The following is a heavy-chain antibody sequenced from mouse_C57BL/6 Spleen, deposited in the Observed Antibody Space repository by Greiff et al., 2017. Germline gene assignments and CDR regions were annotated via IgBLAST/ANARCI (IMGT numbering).Heavy chain of an antibody. Sequence: VQLQQPGAELVRPGSSVKLSCKASGYTFTSYWMDWVKQRPGQGLEWIGNIYPSDSETHYNQKFKDKATLTVDKSSSPAYMQLSSLTSEDSAVYYCARMGQLRLLDYWGQGTTLTVSS. CDR2: IYPSDSET. CDR1: GYTFTSYW. V-gene: IGHV1-61*01. CDR3: ARMGQLRLLDY. D-gene: IGHD3-2*02. J-gene: IGHJ2*01.